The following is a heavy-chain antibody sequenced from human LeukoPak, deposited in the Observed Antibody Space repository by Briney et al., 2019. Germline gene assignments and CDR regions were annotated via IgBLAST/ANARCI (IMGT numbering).Heavy chain of an antibody. CDR2: INHSGST. CDR3: ARGRASGPPHY. CDR1: GGSFSGYY. Sequence: NPSETLSLTCAVYGGSFSGYYWSWIRQPPGKGLEWIGEINHSGSTNYNPSLKSRVTISVDTSKNQFSLKLSSVTAADTAVYYCARGRASGPPHYWGQGTLVTVSS. D-gene: IGHD3-10*01. V-gene: IGHV4-34*01. J-gene: IGHJ4*02.